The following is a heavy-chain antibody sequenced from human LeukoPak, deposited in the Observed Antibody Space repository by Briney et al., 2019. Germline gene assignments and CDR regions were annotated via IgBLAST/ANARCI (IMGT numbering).Heavy chain of an antibody. CDR1: GFTFSSYG. CDR2: ISYDGSNK. Sequence: GRSLRLPCAASGFTFSSYGMHWVRQAPGKGLEWVAVISYDGSNKYYADSVKGRFTISRDNSKNTLYLQMNSLRAEDTAVYYCARRTTVTTTGDYWGQGTLDTVSS. D-gene: IGHD4-17*01. J-gene: IGHJ4*02. CDR3: ARRTTVTTTGDY. V-gene: IGHV3-30*03.